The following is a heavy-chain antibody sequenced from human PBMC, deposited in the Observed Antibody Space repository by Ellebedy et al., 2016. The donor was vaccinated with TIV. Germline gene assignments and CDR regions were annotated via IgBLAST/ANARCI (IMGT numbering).Heavy chain of an antibody. CDR3: ARGGRTAANDY. V-gene: IGHV1-18*01. D-gene: IGHD2-2*01. Sequence: ASVKVSXKTSGYTFTKYGISWVRQAPGQGLEWMGWISIYNGNTNYAQNLQGRVTMTTDTSTSTAYMELRSLRSDDTAIYYCARGGRTAANDYWGQGTLVTVSS. CDR2: ISIYNGNT. CDR1: GYTFTKYG. J-gene: IGHJ4*02.